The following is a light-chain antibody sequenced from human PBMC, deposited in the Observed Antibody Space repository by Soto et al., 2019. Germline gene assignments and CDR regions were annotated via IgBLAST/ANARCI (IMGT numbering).Light chain of an antibody. CDR3: KQRSNWPLT. CDR1: QSVSSY. V-gene: IGKV3-11*01. Sequence: EIVLTQSPATLSLSPGERATLSCRASQSVSSYLAWYQQKPGQAPRLLLYDASNRATGIPARFSGSGSGTDFTLTISSLEPEDFAVYYGKQRSNWPLTFGGGTKVEIK. CDR2: DAS. J-gene: IGKJ4*01.